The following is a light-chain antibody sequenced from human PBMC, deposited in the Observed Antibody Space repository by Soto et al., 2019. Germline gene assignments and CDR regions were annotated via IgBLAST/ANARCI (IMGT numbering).Light chain of an antibody. V-gene: IGLV1-51*01. CDR3: GSWDSSLSAYV. J-gene: IGLJ1*01. CDR1: SSNIGGNS. Sequence: QSVLTQPPSVSGAPGQRVTISCTGSSSNIGGNSVSWYQQLPGTAPKLLIYDDNKRPSGIPDRFSGSKSDTSATLGITGFQTGDEADYYCGSWDSSLSAYVLGTGTKVTVL. CDR2: DDN.